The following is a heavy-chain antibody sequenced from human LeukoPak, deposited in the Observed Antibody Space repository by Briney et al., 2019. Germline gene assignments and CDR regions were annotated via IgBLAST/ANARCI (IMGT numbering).Heavy chain of an antibody. J-gene: IGHJ4*02. Sequence: GGSLRLSCAASGFTFSSYWMHWVRQAPGKGLVWVSRINTDGSTTSYADSVKGRFTISRDNAKNTLYLHMDSLRAEDTAVYFCTRGGVDYWGQRTLVTVSS. CDR3: TRGGVDY. V-gene: IGHV3-74*01. CDR2: INTDGSTT. D-gene: IGHD3-10*01. CDR1: GFTFSSYW.